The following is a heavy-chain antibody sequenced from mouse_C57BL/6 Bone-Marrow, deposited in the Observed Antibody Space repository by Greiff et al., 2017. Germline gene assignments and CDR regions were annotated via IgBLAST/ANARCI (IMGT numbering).Heavy chain of an antibody. CDR2: INPNNGGT. J-gene: IGHJ4*01. Sequence: EVKLQQSGPELVKPGASVKISCKASGYTFTDYYMNWVKQSHGKSLEWIGDINPNNGGTSYNQKFKGKATLTVDKSSSTAYMELRSLTSEDSAVYYCARPYYGSSRYAMDYWGQGTSVTVSS. CDR3: ARPYYGSSRYAMDY. CDR1: GYTFTDYY. D-gene: IGHD1-1*01. V-gene: IGHV1-26*01.